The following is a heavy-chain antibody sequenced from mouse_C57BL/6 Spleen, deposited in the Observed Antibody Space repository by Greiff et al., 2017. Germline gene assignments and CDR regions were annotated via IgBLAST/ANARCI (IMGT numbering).Heavy chain of an antibody. J-gene: IGHJ2*01. CDR3: ASYDYPYFDY. CDR1: GYAFSSNW. V-gene: IGHV1-80*01. Sequence: QVHVKQSGAELVKPGASVKISCKASGYAFSSNWMNWVKQRPGKGLEWIGQIYPGDGDTNYNGKFKGKATLTADKASSTDYMQLSSLTSEDPAVYFCASYDYPYFDYWGQGTTLTVSA. CDR2: IYPGDGDT. D-gene: IGHD2-4*01.